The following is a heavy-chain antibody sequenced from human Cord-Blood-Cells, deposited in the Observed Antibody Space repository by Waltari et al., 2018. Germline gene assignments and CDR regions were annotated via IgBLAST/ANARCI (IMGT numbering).Heavy chain of an antibody. V-gene: IGHV1-69*10. CDR1: GGTFSRSA. D-gene: IGHD5-12*01. Sequence: QVQLVQSGAEVKKAGSSVKVSCKPSGGTFSRSAISWVRPPPGQGLEWMGGIIPILGIANYAQKFQGRVTITADKSTSTAYMELSSLRSEDTAVYYCARERDGYNYWYFDLWGRGTLVTVSS. CDR2: IIPILGIA. J-gene: IGHJ2*01. CDR3: ARERDGYNYWYFDL.